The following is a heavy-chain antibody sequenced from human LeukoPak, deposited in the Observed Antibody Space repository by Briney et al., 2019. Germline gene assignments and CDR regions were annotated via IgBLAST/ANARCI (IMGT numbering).Heavy chain of an antibody. CDR2: IIWNGGST. CDR1: GFTFDDYG. Sequence: GGSLRLSCAASGFTFDDYGMSWVRQAPGKGLEWVSGIIWNGGSTGYADSVKGRFTISRDNSKNTLYLQMNSLRAEDTAVYYCAKESVTEKIKYYYDSSGYYLYYFDYWGQGTLVTVSS. J-gene: IGHJ4*02. V-gene: IGHV3-20*04. CDR3: AKESVTEKIKYYYDSSGYYLYYFDY. D-gene: IGHD3-22*01.